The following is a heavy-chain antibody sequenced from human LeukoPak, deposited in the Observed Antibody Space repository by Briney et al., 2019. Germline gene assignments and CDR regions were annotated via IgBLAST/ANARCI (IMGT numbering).Heavy chain of an antibody. Sequence: SQTLSLTCAISGESVSSNNAAWTWIRQSPSRGLEWLGRTYYRSKWFNDYAVSVKSRITINPDTSKNQFFLQLNSVTPEDTAVYYCARESLGGYLIYWGQGTLVTVSS. CDR3: ARESLGGYLIY. CDR1: GESVSSNNAA. CDR2: TYYRSKWFN. J-gene: IGHJ4*02. V-gene: IGHV6-1*01. D-gene: IGHD3-16*02.